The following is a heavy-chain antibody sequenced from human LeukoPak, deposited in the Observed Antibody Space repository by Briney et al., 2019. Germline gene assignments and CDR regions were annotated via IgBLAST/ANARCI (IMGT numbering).Heavy chain of an antibody. CDR3: ARDAGPGYSYGTNDAFDI. Sequence: SETLSLTCTVSGGSISSYYWSWIRQPPGKGLEWIGYIYYSGSTNYNPSLKSRLTISVDTSKNQFSLKLTSVTAADTAVYYCARDAGPGYSYGTNDAFDIWGQGTMVTVSS. D-gene: IGHD5-18*01. J-gene: IGHJ3*02. V-gene: IGHV4-59*01. CDR2: IYYSGST. CDR1: GGSISSYY.